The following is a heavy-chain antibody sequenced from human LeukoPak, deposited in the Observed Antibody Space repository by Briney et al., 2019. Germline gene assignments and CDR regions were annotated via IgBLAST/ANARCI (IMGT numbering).Heavy chain of an antibody. CDR3: AKDSGSSSWYYFDY. J-gene: IGHJ4*02. D-gene: IGHD6-13*01. CDR1: GFTFSSYS. V-gene: IGHV3-48*01. CDR2: ISSSSGITI. Sequence: PGGSLRLSCAAYGFTFSSYSMNWVRQAPGKGLEWVSYISSSSGITIYYADSVKGRFTISRDNAKNSLYLQMNSLRAEDTAVYYCAKDSGSSSWYYFDYWGQGTLVTVSS.